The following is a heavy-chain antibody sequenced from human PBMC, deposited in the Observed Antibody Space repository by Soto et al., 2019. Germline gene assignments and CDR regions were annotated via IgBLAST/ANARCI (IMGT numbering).Heavy chain of an antibody. D-gene: IGHD4-17*01. V-gene: IGHV4-34*01. Sequence: PSETLSLTCAVYGGSFSGYYWSWVRQSPGKGREGSGGINHSGSTNYNAARMSRLTISVDTSKNQFSLKLTSVTAADTALYYCVACDYGDYPRYWGQGTLVTVSS. CDR3: VACDYGDYPRY. J-gene: IGHJ4*02. CDR1: GGSFSGYY. CDR2: INHSGST.